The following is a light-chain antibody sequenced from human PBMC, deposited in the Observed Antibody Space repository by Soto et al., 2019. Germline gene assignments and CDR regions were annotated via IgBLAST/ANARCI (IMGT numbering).Light chain of an antibody. CDR1: QSVSSSY. Sequence: EIVLTQSPGTLSLSPGERATLSCRASQSVSSSYLAWYQQKPGQAPRLLIYGASSRATGIPDRFSGSGSGTDFPLTISRLEAEDFAGYYCQQYGSSPGTFGQGTQVEIK. J-gene: IGKJ1*01. CDR3: QQYGSSPGT. V-gene: IGKV3-20*01. CDR2: GAS.